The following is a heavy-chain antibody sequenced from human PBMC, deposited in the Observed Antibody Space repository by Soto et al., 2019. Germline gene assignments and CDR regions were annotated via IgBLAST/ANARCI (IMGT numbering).Heavy chain of an antibody. CDR2: INPNSGGT. CDR3: ARGRRVTIFGVAMNYYMDV. J-gene: IGHJ6*03. V-gene: IGHV1-2*04. Sequence: GASVQVSCKASGYTFTVYYMHWVRQAPGQGLEWMGWINPNSGGTNYAQKFQGWVTMTRNTSISTAYMELSSLRSEDTAVYYCARGRRVTIFGVAMNYYMDVWGKGTTVTVSS. D-gene: IGHD3-3*01. CDR1: GYTFTVYY.